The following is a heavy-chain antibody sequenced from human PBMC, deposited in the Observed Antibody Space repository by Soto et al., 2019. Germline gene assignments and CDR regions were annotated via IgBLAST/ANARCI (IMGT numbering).Heavy chain of an antibody. J-gene: IGHJ6*02. Sequence: GGSLRLSCAAAGFTFSSQALNLVRQAPGKGLEWVSALSGSGSSTSYADSVKGRFTISRDISKNTLYLQMNNLRAEDTAVYYCATDYYGMDVWGRGTTVTVSS. V-gene: IGHV3-23*01. CDR2: LSGSGSST. CDR1: GFTFSSQA. CDR3: ATDYYGMDV.